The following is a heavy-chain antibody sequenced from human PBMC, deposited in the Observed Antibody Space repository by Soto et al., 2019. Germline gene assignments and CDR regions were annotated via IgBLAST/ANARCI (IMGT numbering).Heavy chain of an antibody. J-gene: IGHJ3*02. CDR2: ISGSGGST. Sequence: AXGSLRLSCAASGFTFSSYAMSWVRQAPGKGLEWVSAISGSGGSTYYADSVKGRFTISRDNSKNTLYLQMNSLRAEDTAVYYCAKPAVAGDAFDIWGQGTMVTVSS. D-gene: IGHD2-15*01. V-gene: IGHV3-23*01. CDR1: GFTFSSYA. CDR3: AKPAVAGDAFDI.